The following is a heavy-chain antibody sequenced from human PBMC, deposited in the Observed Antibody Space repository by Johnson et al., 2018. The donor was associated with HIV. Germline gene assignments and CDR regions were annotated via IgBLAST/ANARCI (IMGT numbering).Heavy chain of an antibody. CDR3: AGDRNSGSYWGDDAFDI. Sequence: VQLVESGGGLVQPGGSLRLSCAASGFTFSSYWMSWVRQAPGKGLEWVANIKQDGSEKYYVDSVKGRFTISRDNAKNSLYLQMNSLRAEDTAVCYCAGDRNSGSYWGDDAFDIWGQGTMVTVSS. V-gene: IGHV3-7*01. CDR2: IKQDGSEK. D-gene: IGHD1-26*01. CDR1: GFTFSSYW. J-gene: IGHJ3*02.